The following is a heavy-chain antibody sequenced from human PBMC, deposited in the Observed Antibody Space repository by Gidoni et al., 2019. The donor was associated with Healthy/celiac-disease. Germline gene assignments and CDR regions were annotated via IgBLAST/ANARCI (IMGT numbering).Heavy chain of an antibody. Sequence: EVQLLESGGGLVQPGGSLRLSCAAAGGTCSSYAMSWVRQAPGKGLEWVSAISGSGGSTYYADSVKGRFTISRDNSKNTLYLQMNSLRAEDTAVYYCAKDLTGTALGDDYWGQGTLVTVSS. CDR2: ISGSGGST. J-gene: IGHJ4*02. CDR3: AKDLTGTALGDDY. V-gene: IGHV3-23*01. CDR1: GGTCSSYA. D-gene: IGHD1-20*01.